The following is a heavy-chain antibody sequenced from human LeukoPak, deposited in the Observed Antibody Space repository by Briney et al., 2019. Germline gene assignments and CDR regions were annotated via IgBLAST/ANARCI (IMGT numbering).Heavy chain of an antibody. D-gene: IGHD4-17*01. CDR3: ARDRLGDYPGYYYGMDV. Sequence: QTGGSLRLSCAASGFTVSSNYMSWVRQAPGKGLEWVSLIYSGGSTYYADSVKGRFTISRDNSKNTLYLQMNSLRAEDTAVYYCARDRLGDYPGYYYGMDVWGQGTTVTVSS. V-gene: IGHV3-66*01. CDR1: GFTVSSNY. J-gene: IGHJ6*02. CDR2: IYSGGST.